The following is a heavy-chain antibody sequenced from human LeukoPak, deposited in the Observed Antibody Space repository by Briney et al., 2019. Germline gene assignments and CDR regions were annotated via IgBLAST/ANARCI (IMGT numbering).Heavy chain of an antibody. CDR2: ISAYNGNT. CDR3: ARWIIDKGIPDSGYDC. Sequence: ASVKVSCKASGYTFTSYGISWVRQAPGQGLEWMGWISAYNGNTNYAQKLQGRVTMTTDTSTSTAYMELRSLRSDDTAVYYCARWIIDKGIPDSGYDCWGQGTLVTVSS. J-gene: IGHJ4*02. V-gene: IGHV1-18*01. D-gene: IGHD5-12*01. CDR1: GYTFTSYG.